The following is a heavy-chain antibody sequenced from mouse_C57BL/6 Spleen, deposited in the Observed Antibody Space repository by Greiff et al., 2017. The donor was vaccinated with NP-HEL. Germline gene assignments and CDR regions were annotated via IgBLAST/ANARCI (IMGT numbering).Heavy chain of an antibody. V-gene: IGHV1-55*01. J-gene: IGHJ3*01. Sequence: VQLQQPGAELVKPGASVKMSCKASGYTFTSYWITWVKQRPGQGLAWIGDIYPGSGSTNYNEKFKSKATLTVDTSSSTAYMQLSSLTSEDSAVYYCARMGENGYYVAYWGQGTLVTVSA. D-gene: IGHD2-3*01. CDR3: ARMGENGYYVAY. CDR1: GYTFTSYW. CDR2: IYPGSGST.